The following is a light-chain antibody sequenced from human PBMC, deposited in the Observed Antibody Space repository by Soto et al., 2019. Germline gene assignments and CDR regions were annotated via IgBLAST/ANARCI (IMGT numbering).Light chain of an antibody. J-gene: IGLJ2*01. CDR2: DVS. Sequence: QSALTQPASVSGSPGQSITISCTGTSSDVGGYNYVSWYQQHPGKAPKLMIYDVSNRPSGVSNRFSGSKSGNTASLTISGLQAEDEADYYCSSYTSSSPVVFGGGTQRTVL. V-gene: IGLV2-14*01. CDR3: SSYTSSSPVV. CDR1: SSDVGGYNY.